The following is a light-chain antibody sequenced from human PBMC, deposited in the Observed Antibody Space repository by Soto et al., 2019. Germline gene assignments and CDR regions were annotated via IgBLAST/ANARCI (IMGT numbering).Light chain of an antibody. Sequence: QSALTQPASVSGSPGQLITISCTGTSSDVGGYNYVSWYQQHPGKAPKLMIYEVSNRPSGVSNRFSGSKSGNTASLTISGLQAEDEADYYCSSYTSSSTLNYVFGTGTKLTVL. V-gene: IGLV2-14*01. J-gene: IGLJ1*01. CDR2: EVS. CDR3: SSYTSSSTLNYV. CDR1: SSDVGGYNY.